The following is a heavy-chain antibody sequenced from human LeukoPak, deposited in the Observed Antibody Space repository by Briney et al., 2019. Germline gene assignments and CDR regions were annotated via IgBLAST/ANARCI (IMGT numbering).Heavy chain of an antibody. V-gene: IGHV3-30*02. CDR3: AKQMVERPHYYYMDV. CDR1: GFIFSSFG. J-gene: IGHJ6*03. CDR2: IQDDESNK. D-gene: IGHD2-15*01. Sequence: GGSLRLSCAASGFIFSSFGMHWVRQAPGKGLEWVAFIQDDESNKFYADSVKGRFTISSDNSKNTLFLQMNSLRPEDTALYYCAKQMVERPHYYYMDVWGKGTTVTVSS.